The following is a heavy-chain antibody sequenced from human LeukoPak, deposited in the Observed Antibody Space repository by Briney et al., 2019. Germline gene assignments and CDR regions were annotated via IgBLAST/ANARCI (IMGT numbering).Heavy chain of an antibody. D-gene: IGHD4-23*01. Sequence: SQTLSLTCAVSGDSVSSDSAAWNWIRQSSSRGLEWLGRTYYRSKWYNDYTLSVQSRITINPDTSKNQFSLQLNSVTPEDTAVYYCARGWQRQKFDYWGQGTLVTVSS. CDR1: GDSVSSDSAA. V-gene: IGHV6-1*01. J-gene: IGHJ4*02. CDR3: ARGWQRQKFDY. CDR2: TYYRSKWYN.